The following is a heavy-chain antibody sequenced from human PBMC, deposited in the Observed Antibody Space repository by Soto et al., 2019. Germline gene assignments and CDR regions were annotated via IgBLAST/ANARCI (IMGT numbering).Heavy chain of an antibody. CDR3: ARHTMGEAHNWFDP. J-gene: IGHJ5*02. V-gene: IGHV4-59*08. CDR1: GGSISSYY. CDR2: IYYSGST. Sequence: SETLSLTCTVSGGSISSYYWSWIRQPPGKGLEWIGYIYYSGSTNYNPSLKSRVTISVDTSKNQFSLKLSSVTAADTAVYYCARHTMGEAHNWFDPWGQGTLVTVSS. D-gene: IGHD3-3*01.